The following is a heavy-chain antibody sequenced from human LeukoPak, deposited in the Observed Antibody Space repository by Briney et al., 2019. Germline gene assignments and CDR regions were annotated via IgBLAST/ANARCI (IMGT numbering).Heavy chain of an antibody. CDR3: SRVVGSGWPLHY. CDR2: IRSKTYGGTT. D-gene: IGHD6-19*01. CDR1: GFTFSRYS. Sequence: PGGSLRLSCAASGFTFSRYSMNWVRQAPGKGLEWVGFIRSKTYGGTTEYAASVKGRFTISRDDSKSIAYLQMNSLETEDTAVYYCSRVVGSGWPLHYWGQGTLVTVSS. J-gene: IGHJ4*02. V-gene: IGHV3-49*04.